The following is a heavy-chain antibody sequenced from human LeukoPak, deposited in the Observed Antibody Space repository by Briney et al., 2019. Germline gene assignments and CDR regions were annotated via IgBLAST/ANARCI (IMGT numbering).Heavy chain of an antibody. D-gene: IGHD6-19*01. CDR3: VRGRYSSGWFKDKNWFDP. Sequence: KTSETLSLTCTVSGGSISSSSYYWGWIRQPPGKGLEWIGSIYYSGSTNYTPSLKSRVTISVDTSKNQFPLKLSSVSAADTAVYYCVRGRYSSGWFKDKNWFDPWGQGIPVTVSS. J-gene: IGHJ5*02. CDR2: IYYSGST. CDR1: GGSISSSSYY. V-gene: IGHV4-39*06.